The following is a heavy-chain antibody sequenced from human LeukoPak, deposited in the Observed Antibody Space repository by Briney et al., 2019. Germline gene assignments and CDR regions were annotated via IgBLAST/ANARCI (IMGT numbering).Heavy chain of an antibody. J-gene: IGHJ1*01. CDR1: GFTFDDYA. D-gene: IGHD6-13*01. V-gene: IGHV3-9*01. Sequence: GGSLRLSCAASGFTFDDYAMHWVRQAPGKGLGWVSGISWNSGSIGYADSVKGRFTISRDNAKNSLYLQMNSLRAEDTALYYCAKDASSSWYAGYEYFQHWGQGTLVTVSS. CDR2: ISWNSGSI. CDR3: AKDASSSWYAGYEYFQH.